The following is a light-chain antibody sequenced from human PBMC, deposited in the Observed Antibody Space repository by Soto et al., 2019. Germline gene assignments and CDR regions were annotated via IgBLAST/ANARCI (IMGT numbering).Light chain of an antibody. CDR3: LQTYNLPRT. J-gene: IGKJ1*01. Sequence: DIPITQSPSSLSASVGDRVTITCRASLTIGDSLSWFQQKAGKPPTLLIYGASALQSGVPARFSGSGSGTDFTLTISNMQREDFATYYCLQTYNLPRTFGQGTKVDIK. CDR2: GAS. CDR1: LTIGDS. V-gene: IGKV1-39*01.